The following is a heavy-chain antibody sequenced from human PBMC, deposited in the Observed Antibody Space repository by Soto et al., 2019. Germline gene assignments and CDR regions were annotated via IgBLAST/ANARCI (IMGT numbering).Heavy chain of an antibody. CDR3: ARGRRIEYSSGANFDY. V-gene: IGHV4-61*01. Sequence: PSETLSLTCTVSGGSISSNSYYWSWIRQPPGKGLEWIGYIYYSGSTNYNPSLKSRVTISVDTSKNQFSLKLSSVTAADTAVYYCARGRRIEYSSGANFDYWGQGTLVTVSS. D-gene: IGHD6-19*01. CDR1: GGSISSNSYY. CDR2: IYYSGST. J-gene: IGHJ4*02.